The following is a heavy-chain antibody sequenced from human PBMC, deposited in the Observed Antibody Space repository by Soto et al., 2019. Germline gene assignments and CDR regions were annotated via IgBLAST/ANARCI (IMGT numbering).Heavy chain of an antibody. V-gene: IGHV1-46*02. D-gene: IGHD3-16*02. CDR3: ARDAGYDYIWGSYRDDAFDI. CDR1: GYTFNSYY. Sequence: ASVKVSCTASGYTFNSYYMHWVRQANGQGLEWMGIINPSGGSTSYAQKFQGRVTMTRDTSTSTVYMELSSLRSEDTAVYYCARDAGYDYIWGSYRDDAFDIWGQGTMVTVSS. J-gene: IGHJ3*02. CDR2: INPSGGST.